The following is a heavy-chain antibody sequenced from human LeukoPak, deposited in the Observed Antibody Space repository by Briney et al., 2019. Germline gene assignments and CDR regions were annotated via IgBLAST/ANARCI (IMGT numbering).Heavy chain of an antibody. J-gene: IGHJ5*02. V-gene: IGHV1-69*04. D-gene: IGHD3-10*01. Sequence: SVKVSCKASGGTFSSYTISWVRQAPRQGLEWMGRIIPILGIANYAQKFQGRVTITADKSTSTAYMELSSLRSEDTAVYYCARDHQVGHYYGSGTGGSWFDPWGQGTLVTVSS. CDR2: IIPILGIA. CDR1: GGTFSSYT. CDR3: ARDHQVGHYYGSGTGGSWFDP.